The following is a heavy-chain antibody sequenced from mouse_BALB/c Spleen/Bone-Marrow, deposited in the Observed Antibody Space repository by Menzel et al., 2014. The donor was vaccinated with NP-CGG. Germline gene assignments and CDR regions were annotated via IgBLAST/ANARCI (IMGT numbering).Heavy chain of an antibody. CDR1: GYTFTSYW. CDR2: IDPSDSET. V-gene: IGHV1-61*01. CDR3: AREEITTVVAPAY. Sequence: QVQLQQSGAELVRPGASVKLSCKASGYTFTSYWMNWVKQRPGQGLEWIGMIDPSDSETHYNQMFKDKATLTVDKSSSRTYLKLSSLTSEDSAVYYCAREEITTVVAPAYWGQGTLVTVSA. J-gene: IGHJ3*01. D-gene: IGHD1-1*01.